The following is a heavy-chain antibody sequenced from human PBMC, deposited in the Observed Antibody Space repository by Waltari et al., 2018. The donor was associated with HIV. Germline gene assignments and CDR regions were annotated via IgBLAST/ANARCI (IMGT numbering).Heavy chain of an antibody. CDR1: GYTLTSSG. J-gene: IGHJ4*02. CDR3: ARGATILSY. CDR2: ISPNNGHT. V-gene: IGHV1-18*01. D-gene: IGHD2-2*02. Sequence: QVLLVQSGPEVKKPGASVMVSCRASGYTLTSSGITWVRQAPGQGLEWMGWISPNNGHTNFAQKFQGRVTMTTDTSTSTAYMELRSLRSDDSALYYCARGATILSYWGQGTLVTVSS.